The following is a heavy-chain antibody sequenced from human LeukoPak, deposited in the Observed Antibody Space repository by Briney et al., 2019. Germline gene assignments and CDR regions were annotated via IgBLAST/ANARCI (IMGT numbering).Heavy chain of an antibody. CDR2: ISSSSDYI. CDR3: AGLSGGFYDTNDYA. V-gene: IGHV3-21*01. CDR1: GFTFITYS. D-gene: IGHD3-22*01. J-gene: IGHJ5*02. Sequence: GGSLRLSCVASGFTFITYSMNWVRQAPGKGLEWVSSISSSSDYIYYADSVKGRFTISRDNAKNSLYLQMNILRVEDTAVYYCAGLSGGFYDTNDYAWGQGTLVTVSS.